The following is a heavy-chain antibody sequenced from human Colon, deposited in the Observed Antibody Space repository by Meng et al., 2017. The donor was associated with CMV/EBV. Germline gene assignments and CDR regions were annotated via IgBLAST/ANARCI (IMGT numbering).Heavy chain of an antibody. CDR2: IDTTNH. CDR3: SNGLLGVQGH. CDR1: GFSFSESG. J-gene: IGHJ4*02. D-gene: IGHD3-3*01. V-gene: IGHV3-30*02. Sequence: VQLVELGGGVVQPGGSLSLSCGAPGFSFSESGIHWLRQAPGKGLEWVSFIDTTNHYYADSVKGRFTISRDDSKRMVYLQMNNLKTEDTAMYFCSNGLLGVQGHWGQGTLVTVSS.